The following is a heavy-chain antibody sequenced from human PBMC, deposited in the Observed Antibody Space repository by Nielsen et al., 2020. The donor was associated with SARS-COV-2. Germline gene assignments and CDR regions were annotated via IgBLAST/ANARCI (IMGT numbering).Heavy chain of an antibody. Sequence: GGSLRLSCAASGFTFSSYGMHWVRQAPGKGLEWVAVISYDGSNKYYADSVKGRFTISRDNSKNTLYLQMNSLRAEDTAVYYCARDPGCGGGCYPPYWYFDLWGRGTLVTVSS. CDR1: GFTFSSYG. CDR2: ISYDGSNK. CDR3: ARDPGCGGGCYPPYWYFDL. D-gene: IGHD2-15*01. V-gene: IGHV3-30*03. J-gene: IGHJ2*01.